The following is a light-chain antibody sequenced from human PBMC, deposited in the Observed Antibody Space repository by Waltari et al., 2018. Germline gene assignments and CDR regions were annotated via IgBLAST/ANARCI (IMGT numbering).Light chain of an antibody. V-gene: IGKV3D-15*01. CDR3: QQYDNWPLT. CDR1: QGVGRE. Sequence: ETAMTQSPATLSVAPGERATLSCRASQGVGRELAWYQQKPGQAPRLLIYGVSTRATGVPARFSGSGSGAEFTLTISSLQSEDFEVYYCQQYDNWPLTFGGGTKVEIK. CDR2: GVS. J-gene: IGKJ4*01.